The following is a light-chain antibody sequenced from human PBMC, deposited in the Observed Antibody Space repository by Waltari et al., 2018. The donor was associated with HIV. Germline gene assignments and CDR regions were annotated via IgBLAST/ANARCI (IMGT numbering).Light chain of an antibody. CDR3: QHYNGYPWT. J-gene: IGKJ1*01. CDR1: QTIGVW. CDR2: KAS. V-gene: IGKV1-5*03. Sequence: DIQMTQSPSTLSASVGDRVPLTCRASQTIGVWLAWYQQKPGQAPKILIYKASTLETGVPSRFSGSGSGTEFTLTIGGLQPDDFATYYCQHYNGYPWTFGQGTKVEMK.